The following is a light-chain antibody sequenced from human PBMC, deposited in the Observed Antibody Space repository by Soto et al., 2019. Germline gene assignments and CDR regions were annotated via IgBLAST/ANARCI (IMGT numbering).Light chain of an antibody. V-gene: IGLV2-11*01. J-gene: IGLJ3*02. Sequence: QSALTQPRSVSGSPGQSVTISCTGSSTDVGRYNSVSWYQHHPAKAPKLMVYDVTKRPSGVPDRFSGSKSGNTASLTISGLQPEDEADYFCSSYEDSNTLVFGGGAKLTVL. CDR2: DVT. CDR3: SSYEDSNTLV. CDR1: STDVGRYNS.